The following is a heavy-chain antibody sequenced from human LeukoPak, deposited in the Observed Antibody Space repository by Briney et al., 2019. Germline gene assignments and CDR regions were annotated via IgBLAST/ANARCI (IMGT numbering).Heavy chain of an antibody. CDR1: GFTFSSYW. CDR2: INSDGSST. CDR3: ANSYYYDSSGYYYF. D-gene: IGHD3-22*01. Sequence: GGSLRLSCAASGFTFSSYWMHWVRQAPGKGLVWVSRINSDGSSTSYADSVKGRFTISRDNAKNTLYLQMNSLRAEDTAVYYCANSYYYDSSGYYYFWGQGTLVTVSS. J-gene: IGHJ4*02. V-gene: IGHV3-74*01.